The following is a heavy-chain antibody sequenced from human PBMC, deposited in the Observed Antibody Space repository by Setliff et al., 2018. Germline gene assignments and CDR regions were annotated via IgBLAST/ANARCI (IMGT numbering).Heavy chain of an antibody. D-gene: IGHD6-19*01. J-gene: IGHJ3*02. V-gene: IGHV1-2*02. CDR2: INANXXXX. CDR1: GYIFTNYY. Sequence: GASVKVSCKTSGYIFTNYYIHWVRQAPGQGLEWMGWINANXXXXXXXXXXQXRXXXTRDTSIDTAYMEVNRLTYDDTAVYYCARVGGYASAWHGIEAFDIWGQGTKVTVSS. CDR3: ARVGGYASAWHGIEAFDI.